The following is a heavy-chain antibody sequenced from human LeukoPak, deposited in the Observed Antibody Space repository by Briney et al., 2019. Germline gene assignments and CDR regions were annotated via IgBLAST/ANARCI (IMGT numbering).Heavy chain of an antibody. J-gene: IGHJ4*02. V-gene: IGHV4-34*01. D-gene: IGHD2-2*01. CDR1: GGSFSGYY. CDR3: ARARGPVVPAYRYFDY. Sequence: SETLSLTCAVYGGSFSGYYWSWIRQPPGKGLEWIGEINHSGSTNYNPSLKSRVTISVDTSKNQFSLKLSSVTAADTAVCYCARARGPVVPAYRYFDYWGQGTLVTVSS. CDR2: INHSGST.